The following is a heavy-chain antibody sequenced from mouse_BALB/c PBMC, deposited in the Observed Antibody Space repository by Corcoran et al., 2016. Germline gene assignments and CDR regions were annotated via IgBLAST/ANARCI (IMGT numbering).Heavy chain of an antibody. CDR2: IDPANGNT. CDR3: ASAVYGQRNFDY. D-gene: IGHD1-1*01. CDR1: GFNIKDTY. J-gene: IGHJ2*01. V-gene: IGHV14-3*02. Sequence: EVQLQQSGAELVKPGASVKLSCTASGFNIKDTYMHWVKQRPEQGLEWIGRIDPANGNTKYDPKFQGKATITADTSSNTAYLQLSSLTSEDTAVYYCASAVYGQRNFDYWGQGTTLTVSS.